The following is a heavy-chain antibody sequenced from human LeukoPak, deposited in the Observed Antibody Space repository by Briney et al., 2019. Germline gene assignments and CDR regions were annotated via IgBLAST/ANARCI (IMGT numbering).Heavy chain of an antibody. CDR2: IWYDGSNK. CDR1: GFTFSSYG. D-gene: IGHD3-10*01. J-gene: IGHJ6*02. V-gene: IGHV3-33*01. Sequence: PGGFLRLSCAASGFTFSSYGMHWVRQAPGKGLEWVAVIWYDGSNKYYADSVKGRFTISRDNSKNTLYLQMNSLRAEDTAVYYCARERGLPMVRGVIAYYYYGMDVWGQGTTVTVSS. CDR3: ARERGLPMVRGVIAYYYYGMDV.